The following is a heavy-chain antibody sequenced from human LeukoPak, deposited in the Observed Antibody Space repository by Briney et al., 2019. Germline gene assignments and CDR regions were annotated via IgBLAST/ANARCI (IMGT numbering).Heavy chain of an antibody. CDR1: GYTFTGYY. CDR2: INPNSGGI. D-gene: IGHD3-10*01. V-gene: IGHV1-2*02. Sequence: ASVRVSCKASGYTFTGYYMHWVRQAPGQGLEWMGWINPNSGGINYAQKFQGRVTMTRDTSISTAYMELSRLRSDDTAVYYCARRYGSGSLDYWGQGTLVTVSS. CDR3: ARRYGSGSLDY. J-gene: IGHJ4*02.